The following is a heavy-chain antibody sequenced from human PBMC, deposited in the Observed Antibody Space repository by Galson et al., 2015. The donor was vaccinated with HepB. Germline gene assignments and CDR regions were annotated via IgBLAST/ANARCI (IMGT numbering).Heavy chain of an antibody. CDR1: GFTFSSYS. Sequence: SLRLSCAASGFTFSSYSMNWVRQAPGKGLEWVSYISSSSSTIYYADSVKGRFTISRDNAKNSLYLQMNSLRDEDTAVYYCAREALLYYDFWSGYPRELDYWGQGTLVTVSS. J-gene: IGHJ4*02. CDR2: ISSSSSTI. V-gene: IGHV3-48*02. CDR3: AREALLYYDFWSGYPRELDY. D-gene: IGHD3-3*01.